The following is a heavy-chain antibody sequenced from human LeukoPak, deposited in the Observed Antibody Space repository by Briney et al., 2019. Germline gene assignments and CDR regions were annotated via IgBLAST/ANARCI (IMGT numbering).Heavy chain of an antibody. Sequence: ASVNVSCKASGGTFSSYAISWVRQAPGQGLEWMGGIIPIFGTANYAQKFQGRVTITADESTSTAYMELSSLRSEDTAVYYCARDGGYCSSTSCYFDYWGQGTLVTVSS. J-gene: IGHJ4*02. CDR1: GGTFSSYA. CDR2: IIPIFGTA. V-gene: IGHV1-69*13. CDR3: ARDGGYCSSTSCYFDY. D-gene: IGHD2-2*01.